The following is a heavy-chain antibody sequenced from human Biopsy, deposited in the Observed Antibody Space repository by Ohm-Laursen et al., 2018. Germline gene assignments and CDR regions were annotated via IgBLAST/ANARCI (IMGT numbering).Heavy chain of an antibody. V-gene: IGHV1-18*01. J-gene: IGHJ4*02. CDR3: ARDHDTMITGGGY. D-gene: IGHD3-16*01. CDR1: GYTFVSYG. CDR2: ISAYNGDT. Sequence: VSSVKVSCKASGYTFVSYGITWVRQAPGQGLEWMGWISAYNGDTKYAQKVQGRVTLTTDTSTSTAYMELRSLKSDDTAVYYCARDHDTMITGGGYWGRGTLVTVSS.